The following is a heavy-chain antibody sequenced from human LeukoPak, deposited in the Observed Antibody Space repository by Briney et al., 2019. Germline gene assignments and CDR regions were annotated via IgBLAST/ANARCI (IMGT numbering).Heavy chain of an antibody. Sequence: ASVKVSCKASGYTFTSYGIGWVRQAAGQGREWVGWISAYNGNTNYAQKLQGRVTMTTDTSTSTAYMELRSLRSDDTVVYYCARSWYFYGDKGGFDYWGQGTLVTVSS. D-gene: IGHD4-17*01. J-gene: IGHJ4*02. V-gene: IGHV1-18*01. CDR3: ARSWYFYGDKGGFDY. CDR1: GYTFTSYG. CDR2: ISAYNGNT.